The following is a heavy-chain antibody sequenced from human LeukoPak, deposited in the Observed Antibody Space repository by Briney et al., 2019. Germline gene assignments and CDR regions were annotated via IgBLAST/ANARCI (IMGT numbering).Heavy chain of an antibody. CDR3: AKVLQPLSSWYGAEDN. CDR1: GFTFSNAL. V-gene: IGHV3-15*01. Sequence: GGSLRLSCAASGFTFSNALMSWVRQAPGKGLEWVGRIKSKTDGGTTDYAGPVKGRFTISRDDSRNTLYLQMSSLEAEDTAVYYCAKVLQPLSSWYGAEDNWGQGTLVTVSS. J-gene: IGHJ4*02. CDR2: IKSKTDGGTT. D-gene: IGHD6-13*01.